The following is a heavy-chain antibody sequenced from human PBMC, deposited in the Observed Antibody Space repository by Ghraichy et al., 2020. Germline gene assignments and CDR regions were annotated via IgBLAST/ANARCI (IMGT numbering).Heavy chain of an antibody. CDR2: INHSGST. Sequence: GSLSLTCAVYGGSFSGYYWSWIRQPPGKGLEWIGEINHSGSTNYNPSLKSRVTISVDTSKNQFSLKLSSVTAADTAVYYCARGRAVYYGMDVWGQGTTVTVSS. CDR1: GGSFSGYY. CDR3: ARGRAVYYGMDV. J-gene: IGHJ6*02. D-gene: IGHD4-17*01. V-gene: IGHV4-34*01.